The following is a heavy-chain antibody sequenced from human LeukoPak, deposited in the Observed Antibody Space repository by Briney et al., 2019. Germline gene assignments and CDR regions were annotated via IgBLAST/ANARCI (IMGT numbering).Heavy chain of an antibody. CDR3: ARAVPHGWLRPPFDL. CDR2: IYYSGST. V-gene: IGHV4-30-4*01. J-gene: IGHJ5*02. CDR1: GGSMSSGDYY. D-gene: IGHD5-12*01. Sequence: SQTLSLTCTVSGGSMSSGDYYWSWIRQPPGKGLEWIGYIYYSGSTYYNPSLESRISISIDASKNQFSLKLTSVTAADTAVYYCARAVPHGWLRPPFDLWGQGTQVIVSS.